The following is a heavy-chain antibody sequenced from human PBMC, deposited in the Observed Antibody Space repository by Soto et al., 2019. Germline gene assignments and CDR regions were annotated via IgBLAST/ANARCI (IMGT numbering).Heavy chain of an antibody. CDR2: IYPDDSNT. V-gene: IGHV5-51*01. Sequence: PGESMKTSSKGAETSFTSYWIGGGRQMPGKGLEWMGIIYPDDSNTRYSPPFQGQATISAAKSITTAYLQWSSLKGSDTAMYYCARRYCYGSVTPRGWFDIWGQGTMVTVSS. J-gene: IGHJ3*02. CDR1: ETSFTSYW. CDR3: ARRYCYGSVTPRGWFDI. D-gene: IGHD3-10*01.